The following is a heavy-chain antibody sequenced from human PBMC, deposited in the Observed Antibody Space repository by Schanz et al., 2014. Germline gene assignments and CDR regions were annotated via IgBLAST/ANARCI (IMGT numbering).Heavy chain of an antibody. CDR1: GFNFNNFA. D-gene: IGHD1-1*01. Sequence: EVQLVESGGGLVQPGGSLRLSCTASGFNFNNFAMTWVRQAPGKGLEWVIVISGSGGSTYYADSVRGRFTMSRDNSKNTLYLQMNSLRAEDTAVYFCAKIERNEDWGQGTLVTVSS. CDR3: AKIERNED. V-gene: IGHV3-23*04. CDR2: ISGSGGST. J-gene: IGHJ4*02.